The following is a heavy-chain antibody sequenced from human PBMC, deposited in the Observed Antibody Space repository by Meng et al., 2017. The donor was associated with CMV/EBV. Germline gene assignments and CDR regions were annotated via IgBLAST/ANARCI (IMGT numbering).Heavy chain of an antibody. J-gene: IGHJ4*02. CDR2: INPTSGGT. CDR1: GYTFTGYY. V-gene: IGHV1-2*02. D-gene: IGHD5-24*01. CDR3: ARVQVRGEMATPAGY. Sequence: VQLVRSGAEVKKPGASVKVSCKASGYTFTGYYMHWVRQAPGQGLEWMGWINPTSGGTNYAQKFQGRVTMTRDTSISTAYMELSRLRSDDTAVYYCARVQVRGEMATPAGYWGQGTLVTVSS.